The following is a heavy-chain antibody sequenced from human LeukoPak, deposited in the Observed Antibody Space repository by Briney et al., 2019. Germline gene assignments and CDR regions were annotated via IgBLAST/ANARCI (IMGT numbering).Heavy chain of an antibody. CDR1: GFRVSDYY. Sequence: PGGSLRLSCAVFGFRVSDYYMSWVRPAPGKGLEWVGLIRDSGEAFYADFARGRFAISRDESENTLYLQMNSLRVEDTAVYFCARDRAANQDWVEFDPWGQGTPVIVSS. D-gene: IGHD3/OR15-3a*01. V-gene: IGHV3-66*03. CDR3: ARDRAANQDWVEFDP. J-gene: IGHJ5*02. CDR2: IRDSGEA.